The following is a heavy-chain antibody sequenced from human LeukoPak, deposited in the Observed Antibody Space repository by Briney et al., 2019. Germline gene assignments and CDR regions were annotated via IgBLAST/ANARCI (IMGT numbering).Heavy chain of an antibody. D-gene: IGHD3-10*01. CDR1: GFTFSSYA. J-gene: IGHJ4*02. CDR3: ARGEGSGSYYFDY. Sequence: GRSLRLSCAASGFTFSSYAMHWVRQAPGKGLEWVAVISYDGSNKYYADSAKGRFTISRDNSKNTLYLQMNSLRAEDTAVYYCARGEGSGSYYFDYWGQGTLVTVSS. V-gene: IGHV3-30*04. CDR2: ISYDGSNK.